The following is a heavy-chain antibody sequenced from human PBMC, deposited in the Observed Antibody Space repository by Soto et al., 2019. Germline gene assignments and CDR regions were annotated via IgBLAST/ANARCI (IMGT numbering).Heavy chain of an antibody. CDR3: AKKVDSGAYAGETWFDS. D-gene: IGHD4-17*01. V-gene: IGHV3-74*01. J-gene: IGHJ5*01. CDR2: INSDGSHT. CDR1: GFTFFAYW. Sequence: EVQLVESGGGLVQPGGSLRLSCAASGFTFFAYWIHWVRQVPGKGLVWVSRINSDGSHTSYADSVRGRFTISRDNYKNTVYLQMNSLTAADTAVYYCAKKVDSGAYAGETWFDSWGQGSLFTVSS.